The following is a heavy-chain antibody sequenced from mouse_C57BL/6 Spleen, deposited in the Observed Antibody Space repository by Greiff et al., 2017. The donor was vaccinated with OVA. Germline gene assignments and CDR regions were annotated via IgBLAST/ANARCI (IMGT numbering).Heavy chain of an antibody. Sequence: VKLQESGAELVKPGASVKISCKASGYAFSSYWMNWVKQRPGKGLEWIGQIYPGDGDTNYNGKFKGKATLTADKSSSTAYMQLSSLTSEDSAVYFCARSGIYSNYVYFDVWGTGTTVTVSS. V-gene: IGHV1-80*01. CDR2: IYPGDGDT. CDR1: GYAFSSYW. J-gene: IGHJ1*03. CDR3: ARSGIYSNYVYFDV. D-gene: IGHD2-5*01.